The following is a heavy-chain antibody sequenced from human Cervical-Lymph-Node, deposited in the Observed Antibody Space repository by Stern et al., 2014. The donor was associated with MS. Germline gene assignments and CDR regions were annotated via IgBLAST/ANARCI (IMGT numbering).Heavy chain of an antibody. J-gene: IGHJ4*02. V-gene: IGHV1-69*01. CDR3: AISYYYTSQRQ. D-gene: IGHD3-3*01. CDR1: GGTFSSYA. CDR2: IIPIFGTT. Sequence: QLVQSGAEVKKPGSSVKVSCKASGGTFSSYAISWVRQAPGQGLAWMGGIIPIFGTTNYTQKFQGRVTITADESTSTAYMELSSLRYEDTAVYYCAISYYYTSQRQWGQGTLVTVSS.